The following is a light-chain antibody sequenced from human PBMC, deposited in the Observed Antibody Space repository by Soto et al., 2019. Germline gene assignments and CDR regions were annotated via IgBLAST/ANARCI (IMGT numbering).Light chain of an antibody. J-gene: IGKJ5*01. CDR1: QSISRW. Sequence: DIQMPPSPSTLSASVGDRVTITCRASQSISRWLAWYQQTSGKAPKFLIYDASNLEAGVPSRFRGSGSGTDFTFTISRLQPEDIATYYCQQYENLPTFGQGTRLEIK. V-gene: IGKV1-33*01. CDR2: DAS. CDR3: QQYENLPT.